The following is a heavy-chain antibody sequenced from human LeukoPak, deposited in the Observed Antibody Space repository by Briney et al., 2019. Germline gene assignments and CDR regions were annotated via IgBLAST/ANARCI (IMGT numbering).Heavy chain of an antibody. J-gene: IGHJ4*02. V-gene: IGHV3-23*01. Sequence: GGSLRLSCAASGFTFSSYAMSWVRQAPGKGLEWVSGITGGGHTTYYADSVKGRFTISRDNSKNTLYLQMNSLKAEDMAVYYCARVIRSSGWYVDFWGQGTLVTVSS. CDR2: ITGGGHTT. CDR1: GFTFSSYA. CDR3: ARVIRSSGWYVDF. D-gene: IGHD6-19*01.